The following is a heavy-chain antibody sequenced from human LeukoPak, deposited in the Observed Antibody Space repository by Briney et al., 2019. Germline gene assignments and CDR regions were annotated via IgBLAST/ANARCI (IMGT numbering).Heavy chain of an antibody. CDR3: ARQTGSGLFILP. J-gene: IGHJ4*02. V-gene: IGHV4-39*01. CDR2: IYYSGST. Sequence: SETLSLTCTVSGGSISSSSYYWGWIRQPPGKGLEWIGSIYYSGSTYCNPSLKSRVTISVDTSKNRFSLKLTSVTAADTAVYYCARQTGSGLFILPGGQGTLVTVSS. D-gene: IGHD3/OR15-3a*01. CDR1: GGSISSSSYY.